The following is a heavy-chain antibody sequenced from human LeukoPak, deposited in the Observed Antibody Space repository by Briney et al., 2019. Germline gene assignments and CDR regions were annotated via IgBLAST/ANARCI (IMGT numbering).Heavy chain of an antibody. J-gene: IGHJ6*03. Sequence: SETLSLTCTVSGGSISSSSYYWGWIRQPPGKGLEWIGSIYYSGSTYYNPSLKNRVTISVDTSKNQFSLKLSSVTAADTAVYYCARTAGYSYGYYYYYYYMDVWGKGTTVTVSS. CDR3: ARTAGYSYGYYYYYYYMDV. CDR2: IYYSGST. V-gene: IGHV4-39*01. CDR1: GGSISSSSYY. D-gene: IGHD5-18*01.